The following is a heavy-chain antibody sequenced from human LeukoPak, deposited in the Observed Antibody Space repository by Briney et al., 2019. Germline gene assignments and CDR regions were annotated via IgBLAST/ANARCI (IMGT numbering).Heavy chain of an antibody. D-gene: IGHD2-21*02. J-gene: IGHJ4*02. Sequence: PGGSLRLSCAASGFTFYTYGMHWVRQAPGKGLEYVSGIGPDGGTTYYAKSVKGRFTISRDNSKNTLYLQMNTLRAEDTAVYYCAKERCGGNCPLEHWGQGTLVTLSS. CDR2: IGPDGGTT. CDR1: GFTFYTYG. CDR3: AKERCGGNCPLEH. V-gene: IGHV3-64*01.